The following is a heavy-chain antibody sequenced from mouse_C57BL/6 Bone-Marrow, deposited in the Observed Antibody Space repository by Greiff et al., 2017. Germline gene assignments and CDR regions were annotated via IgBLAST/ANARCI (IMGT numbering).Heavy chain of an antibody. J-gene: IGHJ3*01. D-gene: IGHD1-3*01. Sequence: VQLKESGGGLVQPGGSMKLSCVASGFTFSNYWMNWVRQSPEKGLEWVAQIRLKSDNYATHYAESVKGRFTISRDDSKSSVYLQMNNLRAEDTGIYYCTEALAWFAYWGQGTLVTVSA. V-gene: IGHV6-3*01. CDR2: IRLKSDNYAT. CDR1: GFTFSNYW. CDR3: TEALAWFAY.